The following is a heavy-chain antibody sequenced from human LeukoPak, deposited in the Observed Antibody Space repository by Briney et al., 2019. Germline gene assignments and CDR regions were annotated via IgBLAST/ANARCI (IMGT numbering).Heavy chain of an antibody. CDR3: ARDTMTTVIAYYFDY. D-gene: IGHD4-17*01. J-gene: IGHJ4*02. CDR2: ISSSSSYI. CDR1: GFTFSSYS. Sequence: GGSLRLSCAASGFTFSSYSMNWVRQAPGKGLEWVSSISSSSSYIYYADSVKGRFTISRDNAKNSLYLQMNSLRAEDTAVYYCARDTMTTVIAYYFDYWGQGTLVTVSS. V-gene: IGHV3-21*01.